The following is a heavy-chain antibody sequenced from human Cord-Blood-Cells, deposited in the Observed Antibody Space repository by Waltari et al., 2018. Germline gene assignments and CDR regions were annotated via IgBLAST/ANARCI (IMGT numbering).Heavy chain of an antibody. CDR1: GFTFDDYA. CDR2: ISWNSGSI. CDR3: AKGGPAKKGRAAAGDAFDI. J-gene: IGHJ3*02. Sequence: EVQLVESGGGLVQPGRSLRLSCAASGFTFDDYAMHWVRQAPGKGLEWVSGISWNSGSIGYADSVKGRFTISRDNAKNSLYLQMNSLRAEDTALYYCAKGGPAKKGRAAAGDAFDIWGQGTMVTVSS. V-gene: IGHV3-9*01. D-gene: IGHD6-13*01.